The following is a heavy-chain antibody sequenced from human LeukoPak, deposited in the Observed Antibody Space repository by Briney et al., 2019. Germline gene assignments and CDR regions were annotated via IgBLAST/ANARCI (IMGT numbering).Heavy chain of an antibody. J-gene: IGHJ4*02. CDR1: GFTFSSCG. CDR3: ARIHYYDSSGYYY. V-gene: IGHV3-33*01. CDR2: IWYDGTHK. Sequence: GGSLRLSCAASGFTFSSCGFHWVRQAPGKGLEWVAVIWYDGTHKYYADSVKGRLTISRDNSKNTVYLQMNSLRAEDTAVYYCARIHYYDSSGYYYWGQGTLVTVSS. D-gene: IGHD3-22*01.